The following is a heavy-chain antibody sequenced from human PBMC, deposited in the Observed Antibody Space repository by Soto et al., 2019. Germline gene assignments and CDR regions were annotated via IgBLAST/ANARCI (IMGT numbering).Heavy chain of an antibody. CDR2: ISYDGSNK. J-gene: IGHJ4*02. D-gene: IGHD4-17*01. CDR3: ARDDYGDSTAPGDY. CDR1: GFTFSSYA. Sequence: HPGGSLRLSCAASGFTFSSYAMHWVRQAPGKGLEWVAVISYDGSNKYYADSVKGRFTISRDNSKNTLYLQMNSLRAEDTAVYYCARDDYGDSTAPGDYWGQGTLVTGSA. V-gene: IGHV3-30-3*01.